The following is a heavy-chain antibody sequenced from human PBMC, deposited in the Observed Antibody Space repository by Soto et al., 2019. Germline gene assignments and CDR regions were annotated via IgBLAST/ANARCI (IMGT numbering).Heavy chain of an antibody. V-gene: IGHV1-18*01. CDR1: GYTFTSHG. Sequence: ASVQVSYKASGYTFTSHGISWVRQAPGQGLEWMGWISAYNGNTNYAQKLQGRVTMTTDTSTSTAYMELRSLRSDDTAVYYCARDRTPHFTYYDVLTGYPYCFDYWGQGTLVTVSS. CDR3: ARDRTPHFTYYDVLTGYPYCFDY. CDR2: ISAYNGNT. J-gene: IGHJ4*02. D-gene: IGHD3-9*01.